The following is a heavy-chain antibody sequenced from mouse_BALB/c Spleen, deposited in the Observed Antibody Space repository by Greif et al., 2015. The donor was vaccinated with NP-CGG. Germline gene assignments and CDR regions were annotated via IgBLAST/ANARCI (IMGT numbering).Heavy chain of an antibody. D-gene: IGHD2-4*01. V-gene: IGHV5-6-5*01. J-gene: IGHJ3*01. CDR2: ISSGGST. Sequence: EVKLVESGGGLVKPGGSLKLSCAASGFTFSSYAMSWVRQTPEKRLEWVASISSGGSTYYPDSVKGRFTISRDNARNILYLQMSSLRSEDTAMYYCARDYDYDDGGWFAYWGQGTLVTVSA. CDR1: GFTFSSYA. CDR3: ARDYDYDDGGWFAY.